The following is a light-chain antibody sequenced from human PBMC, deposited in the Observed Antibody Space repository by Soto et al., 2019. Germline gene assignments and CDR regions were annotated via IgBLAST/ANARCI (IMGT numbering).Light chain of an antibody. Sequence: QSALTQTASVSGSPGQSITISCTGTSGDVGSYNLVSWYQLRPGKAPKLMIFDVDVRPSGVSNRFSGSQSGNTASLTISGLQAEDEGDYYCSSYTGSSTLGIFGGGTKLTVL. CDR2: DVD. J-gene: IGLJ2*01. CDR1: SGDVGSYNL. CDR3: SSYTGSSTLGI. V-gene: IGLV2-14*02.